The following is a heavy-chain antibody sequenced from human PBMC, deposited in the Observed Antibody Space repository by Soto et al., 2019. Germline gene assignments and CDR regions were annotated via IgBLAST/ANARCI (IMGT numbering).Heavy chain of an antibody. CDR3: PRPYYGDYGTAFDI. CDR1: GGSISSYY. J-gene: IGHJ3*02. CDR2: IYYSGST. V-gene: IGHV4-59*01. Sequence: PSETLSLTCTVSGGSISSYYWSWIRQPPGKGLEWIGYIYYSGSTNYNLSLKSRVTISVDTSKNQFSLKLSSVTAADTAVYYCPRPYYGDYGTAFDIWGQGTMVTVSS. D-gene: IGHD4-17*01.